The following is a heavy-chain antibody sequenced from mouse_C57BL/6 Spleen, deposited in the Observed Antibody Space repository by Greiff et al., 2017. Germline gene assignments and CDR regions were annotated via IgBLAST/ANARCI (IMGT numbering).Heavy chain of an antibody. J-gene: IGHJ3*01. CDR2: INPKNGGT. CDR1: GYTFTDYY. Sequence: EVQLQQSGPELVKPGASVKISCKASGYTFTDYYMNWVKQSHGKSLEWIGDINPKNGGTSYNQKFKGKATLTVDKSSSTAYMELRSLTSEDSAVYYCARSEGDYDPHWFAYWGQGTLVTVSA. CDR3: ARSEGDYDPHWFAY. V-gene: IGHV1-26*01. D-gene: IGHD2-4*01.